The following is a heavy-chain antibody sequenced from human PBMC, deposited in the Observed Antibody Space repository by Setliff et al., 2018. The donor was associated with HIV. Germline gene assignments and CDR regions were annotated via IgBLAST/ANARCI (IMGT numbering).Heavy chain of an antibody. V-gene: IGHV4-59*01. CDR1: GVSISSYY. J-gene: IGHJ4*02. CDR2: IFPGGAT. Sequence: ASETLSLTCSVSGVSISSYYWSWIRHSPGKGLEWIGIIFPGGATNYNPSLTSRVTISVDTSKNHLFLKLTSVTTADTAVYFCAKSSPSIGYITDCWGQGAPVTVS. CDR3: AKSSPSIGYITDC. D-gene: IGHD5-12*01.